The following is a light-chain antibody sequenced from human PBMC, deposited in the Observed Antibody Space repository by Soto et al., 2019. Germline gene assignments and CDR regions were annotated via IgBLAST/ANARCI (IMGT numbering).Light chain of an antibody. CDR2: ATS. J-gene: IGKJ4*01. CDR1: QGIGSF. Sequence: IQLTQSPASLSSSVGDRVTIICGASQGIGSFLAWYQQKPGEAPKLLIFATSTLQSGVPSRFSGSGSGTDFTLTISSLQAEDFATYYCQQLSTYPSTFGGGTKVDI. CDR3: QQLSTYPST. V-gene: IGKV1-9*01.